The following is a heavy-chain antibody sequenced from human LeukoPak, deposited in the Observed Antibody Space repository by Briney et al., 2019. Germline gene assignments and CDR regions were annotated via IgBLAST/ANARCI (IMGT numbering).Heavy chain of an antibody. CDR3: ARDRTRYTGYVHFDY. CDR1: GFTFIKYA. V-gene: IGHV3-23*01. Sequence: GGSLRLSCAASGFTFIKYAMSWVRQAPGKGLEWVSSFSGSGDSTNYADSVKGRFTISIDNSKNTLSLQMNSLRAEDTAVYERARDRTRYTGYVHFDYWGQGTLVTVSS. J-gene: IGHJ4*02. D-gene: IGHD5-12*01. CDR2: FSGSGDST.